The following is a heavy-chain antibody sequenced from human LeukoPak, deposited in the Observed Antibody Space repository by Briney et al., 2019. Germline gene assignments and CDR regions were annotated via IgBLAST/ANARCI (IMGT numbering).Heavy chain of an antibody. V-gene: IGHV3-64*01. D-gene: IGHD6-13*01. CDR2: IGPDGGTT. Sequence: GGSLRLSCAASGFTFNTYGMHWVRQAPGKGLEYVSGIGPDGGTTYYANSVKGRFTSSRDNSKNMVYLQMGSLRADDMAVYYCARGAQLTDYWGQGTLVTVSS. CDR1: GFTFNTYG. CDR3: ARGAQLTDY. J-gene: IGHJ4*02.